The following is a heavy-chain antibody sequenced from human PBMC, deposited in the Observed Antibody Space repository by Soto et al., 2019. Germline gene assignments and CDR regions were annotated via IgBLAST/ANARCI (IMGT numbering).Heavy chain of an antibody. J-gene: IGHJ5*02. CDR3: ARDRRGVGATLWFDP. Sequence: QVQLVQSGAEVKKPGSSVKVSCKASGGTFGSSAISWVRQAPGQGLEWMGGIIPMFGKANYAQKFQGRVTITADESTSTAYMELSSLRSHDTAVYYCARDRRGVGATLWFDPWGQGTLVTVSS. V-gene: IGHV1-69*01. D-gene: IGHD1-26*01. CDR1: GGTFGSSA. CDR2: IIPMFGKA.